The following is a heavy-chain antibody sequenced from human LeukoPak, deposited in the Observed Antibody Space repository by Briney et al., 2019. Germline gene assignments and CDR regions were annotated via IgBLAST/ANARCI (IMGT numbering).Heavy chain of an antibody. D-gene: IGHD5-18*01. CDR1: GYTFTDFY. CDR3: ARKDKARFDP. CDR2: ISAYDGNT. J-gene: IGHJ5*02. V-gene: IGHV1-18*04. Sequence: ASVKVSCKTSGYTFTDFYIHWVRQAPGQGLEWMGWISAYDGNTNYAQKLQGRVTMTTDTSTSTAYMELRSLRSDDTAVYYCARKDKARFDPWGQGTLVTASS.